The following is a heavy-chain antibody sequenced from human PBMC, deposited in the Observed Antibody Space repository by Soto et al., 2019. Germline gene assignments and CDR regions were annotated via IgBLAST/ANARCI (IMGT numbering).Heavy chain of an antibody. J-gene: IGHJ4*02. CDR1: GGSISSGGYY. D-gene: IGHD3-9*01. CDR3: ARGTLSRYFDWLPKFDY. V-gene: IGHV4-31*03. CDR2: IYYSGST. Sequence: KTSETVSLTCTVSGGSISSGGYYWSWIRQHPGKGLEWIGYIYYSGSTYYNPSLKSRVTISVDTSKNQFSLKLSSVTAADTAVYYCARGTLSRYFDWLPKFDYWGQGTLVTSPQ.